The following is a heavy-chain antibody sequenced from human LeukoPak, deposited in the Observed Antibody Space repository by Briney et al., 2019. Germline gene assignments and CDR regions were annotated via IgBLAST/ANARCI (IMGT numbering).Heavy chain of an antibody. D-gene: IGHD3-3*01. CDR3: AREGSWSGYTFDY. Sequence: ASVKVSCKASGYTFTGYYMHWVRQAPGQGLERMGWINPNSGGTNYAQKFQGRVTMTRDTSISTAYMELSRLRSDDMAVYYCAREGSWSGYTFDYWGQGTLVTVSS. CDR1: GYTFTGYY. J-gene: IGHJ4*02. CDR2: INPNSGGT. V-gene: IGHV1-2*02.